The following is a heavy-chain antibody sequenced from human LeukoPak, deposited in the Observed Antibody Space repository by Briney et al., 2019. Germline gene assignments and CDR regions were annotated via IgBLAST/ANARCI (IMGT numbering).Heavy chain of an antibody. CDR2: MYYSGGT. V-gene: IGHV4-59*01. Sequence: SETLSLTCTVSGGSINSYYWSWIRQPPGKGLEWIGHMYYSGGTNYNPSLKSRVTISVDTSKNQFSLKLSSVTAADTAVYYCTRRCKDAYSLYCFDYWGQGTLVTVSS. CDR3: TRRCKDAYSLYCFDY. CDR1: GGSINSYY. D-gene: IGHD5-24*01. J-gene: IGHJ4*02.